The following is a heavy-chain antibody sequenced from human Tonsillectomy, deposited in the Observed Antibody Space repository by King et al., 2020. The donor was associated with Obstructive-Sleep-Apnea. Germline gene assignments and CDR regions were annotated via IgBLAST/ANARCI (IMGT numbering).Heavy chain of an antibody. CDR1: GVSISSYY. D-gene: IGHD6-19*01. Sequence: QLQESGPGLVRPSETLFLTCSVSGVSISSYYWSWLRLPPGKGLEWIGCVHNSGTTNYNPSPRRRVTMSVDASKSQFSLQLVSMTTADTATYYCARGAGWYDYWGQGALVSVSS. J-gene: IGHJ4*02. V-gene: IGHV4-59*01. CDR3: ARGAGWYDY. CDR2: VHNSGTT.